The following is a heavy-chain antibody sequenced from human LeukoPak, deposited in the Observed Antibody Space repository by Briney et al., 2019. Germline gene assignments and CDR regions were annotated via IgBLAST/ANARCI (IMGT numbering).Heavy chain of an antibody. J-gene: IGHJ4*02. CDR3: ARAESDSGWVR. Sequence: ASVKVSCKASGYTFSSHYIHWVRQAPGQGLEWMGIIHPSGGSTSYPQKFQGRVTMTRDTSTSTVYMELSSLRSEDTAVYYCARAESDSGWVRWGQGTLVTVSS. CDR1: GYTFSSHY. V-gene: IGHV1-46*01. D-gene: IGHD6-19*01. CDR2: IHPSGGST.